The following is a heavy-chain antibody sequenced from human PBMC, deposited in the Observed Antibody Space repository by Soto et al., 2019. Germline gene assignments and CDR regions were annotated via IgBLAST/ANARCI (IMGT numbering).Heavy chain of an antibody. V-gene: IGHV4-30-4*01. CDR1: GGSISSGDYY. Sequence: SETLSLTCTVSGGSISSGDYYWSWIRQPPGKGLEWIGYIYYSGSTYYNPSLKSRVTISVDTSKNQFSLKLSSVTAADTAVYYCARGGATVIDAFDIWGQGTMVTVSS. CDR2: IYYSGST. CDR3: ARGGATVIDAFDI. D-gene: IGHD4-17*01. J-gene: IGHJ3*02.